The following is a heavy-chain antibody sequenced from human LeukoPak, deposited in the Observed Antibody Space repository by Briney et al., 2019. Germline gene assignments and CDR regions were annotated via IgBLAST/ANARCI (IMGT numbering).Heavy chain of an antibody. V-gene: IGHV3-7*04. Sequence: GGSLRLSCAASGLTFSTNWMSWVRQAPGKGLEWVANIKQDGSEKYYVDSVKGRFTISRDNAKNSLYLQVNSLRAEDTAVYYCAREFDISRYGMDVWGQGTTVTVSS. D-gene: IGHD3-9*01. CDR2: IKQDGSEK. CDR3: AREFDISRYGMDV. J-gene: IGHJ6*02. CDR1: GLTFSTNW.